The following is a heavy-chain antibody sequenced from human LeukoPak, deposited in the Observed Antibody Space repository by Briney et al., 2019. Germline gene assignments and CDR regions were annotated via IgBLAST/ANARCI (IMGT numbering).Heavy chain of an antibody. CDR1: GFTFSSYS. Sequence: GGSLRLSCAASGFTFSSYSMNWVRQAPGKGLEWVSYISSSSSTIYYADSVKGRFTISRDNAKNSLYLQMNSLRAEDTAVYYCARDGTRYDFWSGYYMGGKDYYYMDVWGKGTTVTVSS. CDR3: ARDGTRYDFWSGYYMGGKDYYYMDV. CDR2: ISSSSSTI. V-gene: IGHV3-48*01. D-gene: IGHD3-3*01. J-gene: IGHJ6*03.